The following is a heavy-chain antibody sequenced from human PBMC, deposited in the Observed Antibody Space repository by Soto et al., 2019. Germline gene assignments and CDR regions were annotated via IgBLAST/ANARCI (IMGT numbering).Heavy chain of an antibody. CDR1: GGSISSGGYY. J-gene: IGHJ5*02. CDR2: IHYSGSA. Sequence: SETLSLTCTVSGGSISSGGYYWSWIRQHPGKGLEWIGNIHYSGSAYHNPSLKSRVTVSVDTSKNQFSLKLSSVTAADTAVYYCARTANWLDPWGQGTLVTVSS. CDR3: ARTANWLDP. V-gene: IGHV4-39*01.